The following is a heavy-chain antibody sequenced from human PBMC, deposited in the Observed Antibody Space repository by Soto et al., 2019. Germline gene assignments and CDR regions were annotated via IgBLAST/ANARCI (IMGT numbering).Heavy chain of an antibody. CDR1: GYTFTSYG. CDR2: ISAYNGNT. D-gene: IGHD5-18*01. V-gene: IGHV1-18*01. J-gene: IGHJ4*02. CDR3: ARSSGYSYGFDY. Sequence: QVQLVQSGAEVKKPGASVKVSCKASGYTFTSYGISWARQAPGQGLEWMGWISAYNGNTNYAQKLQGIVTMTTDTSTSTADMELRSLRSDDTAVYYRARSSGYSYGFDYWGQGTLVTVAS.